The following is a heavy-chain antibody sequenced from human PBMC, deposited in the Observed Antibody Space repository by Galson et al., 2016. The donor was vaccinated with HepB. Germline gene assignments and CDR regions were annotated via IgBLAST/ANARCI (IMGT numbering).Heavy chain of an antibody. D-gene: IGHD1/OR15-1a*01. CDR3: ARVFIVIVPGTFDY. Sequence: SETLSLTCLVSGGFVNSANYYWSWIRRPPGKGLEWIGNIYYSGNTNYNPSFRSRVTVSIDTSRNQFSLKLRSVTAADTAVYYCARVFIVIVPGTFDYWGQGSPVTVSS. V-gene: IGHV4-61*01. J-gene: IGHJ4*02. CDR2: IYYSGNT. CDR1: GGFVNSANYY.